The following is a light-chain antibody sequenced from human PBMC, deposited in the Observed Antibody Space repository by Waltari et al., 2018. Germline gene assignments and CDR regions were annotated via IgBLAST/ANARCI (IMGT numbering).Light chain of an antibody. J-gene: IGLJ1*01. CDR2: QDS. V-gene: IGLV3-1*01. CDR1: KLGDKY. Sequence: SYELTQPPSVSVSPGQTASITCSGDKLGDKYACWYQQKPGQSPVLVIYQDSKRPSGSPERFSGSNSGNTATLTISGTQAMDEADYYCQAWDSSTASYVFGTGTKVTVL. CDR3: QAWDSSTASYV.